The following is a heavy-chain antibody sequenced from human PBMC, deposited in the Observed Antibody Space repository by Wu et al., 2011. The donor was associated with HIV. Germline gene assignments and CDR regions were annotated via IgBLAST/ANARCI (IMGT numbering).Heavy chain of an antibody. CDR1: GYSLSELS. Sequence: QVQLVQSGAEVKKPGASVKVSCKVSGYSLSELSMHWVRQVPGKGLEWMGGSDPEDGEIVYAQKFQGRVSMTEDTSTDTGYMELSSLRSEDTAVYYCSTEGKHYYMDVWGQGTTVTVSS. CDR2: SDPEDGEI. CDR3: STEGKHYYMDV. J-gene: IGHJ6*03. V-gene: IGHV1-24*01.